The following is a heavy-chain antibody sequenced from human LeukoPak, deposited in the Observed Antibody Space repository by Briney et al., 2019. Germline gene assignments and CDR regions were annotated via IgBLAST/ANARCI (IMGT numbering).Heavy chain of an antibody. J-gene: IGHJ6*02. D-gene: IGHD6-19*01. V-gene: IGHV4-59*01. CDR2: IYYSGST. CDR1: GGSISSYY. Sequence: SETLSLTCTVSGGSISSYYWSWIRQPPGKGLEWIGYIYYSGSTNYNPSLKSRVTISVDTSKNQFSLKLSSVTAADTAVYYCARSGAVADPYYYYYGMDVWGQGTTVTVSS. CDR3: ARSGAVADPYYYYYGMDV.